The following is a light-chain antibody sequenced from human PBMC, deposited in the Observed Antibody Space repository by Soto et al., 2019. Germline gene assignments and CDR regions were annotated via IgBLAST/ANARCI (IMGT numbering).Light chain of an antibody. Sequence: IVLTQSAGSLSLYPGERATLSCRASQSVSSTFFAWYQQRPGQAPRLLMYGASSRATGIPERFSGSGSGTDFTLTISRLEPEDFGVYYCQQFESSVTFGQGTKVEIK. V-gene: IGKV3-20*01. CDR3: QQFESSVT. CDR1: QSVSSTF. J-gene: IGKJ1*01. CDR2: GAS.